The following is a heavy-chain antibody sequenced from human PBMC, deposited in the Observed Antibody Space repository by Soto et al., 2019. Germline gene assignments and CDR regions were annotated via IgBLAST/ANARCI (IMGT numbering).Heavy chain of an antibody. CDR2: IIPIFGTA. Sequence: QVQLVQSGAEVKKPGSSVKVSCKAPGGTFSSYAISWVRQAPGQGLEWMGGIIPIFGTAKYAQKFQGRVTITADESTSTGYMELSSLRSEDTAVYSCASSQGGSSSLDIYYYYYYGMDVWGQGTTVTVSS. D-gene: IGHD2-15*01. V-gene: IGHV1-69*01. J-gene: IGHJ6*02. CDR3: ASSQGGSSSLDIYYYYYYGMDV. CDR1: GGTFSSYA.